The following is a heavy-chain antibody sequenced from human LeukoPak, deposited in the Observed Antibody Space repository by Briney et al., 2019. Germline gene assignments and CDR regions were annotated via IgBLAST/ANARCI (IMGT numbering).Heavy chain of an antibody. V-gene: IGHV4-38-2*01. J-gene: IGHJ4*02. D-gene: IGHD5-24*01. CDR1: GFTFSDYH. CDR2: IYYTGTA. CDR3: ARSEQRWLQFAQ. Sequence: GSLRLSCAASGFTFSDYHMSWIRQPPGKGLEWIGTIYYTGTAYYNPSLKSRVTISVDTSKNQFSLKMRSVTAADTAVYFCARSEQRWLQFAQWGQGSLVTVSS.